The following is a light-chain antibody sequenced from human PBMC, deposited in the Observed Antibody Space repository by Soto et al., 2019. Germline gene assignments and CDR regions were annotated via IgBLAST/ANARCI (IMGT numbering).Light chain of an antibody. Sequence: EIVLTQSPGTLSLSPGERATLSCRASQSVSSSYLAWYQQKPGQAPTLLIYGASSRATGIPDRFSGSGSGIDFTLTISRLEPEDFAVYYCQQYGSSPLAFGGGTKVEIK. CDR1: QSVSSSY. CDR3: QQYGSSPLA. CDR2: GAS. V-gene: IGKV3-20*01. J-gene: IGKJ4*01.